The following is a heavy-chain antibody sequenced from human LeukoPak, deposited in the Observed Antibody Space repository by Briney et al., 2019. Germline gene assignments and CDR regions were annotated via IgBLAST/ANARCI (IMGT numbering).Heavy chain of an antibody. Sequence: ASVKVSCKASGYTFTSYGISWVRQAPGQGLEWMGRISAYNGNTNYAQKLQGRVTMTTDTSTSTAYMELRSLRSDDTAVYYCARKVPKSYYDFWSGSETLDYWGQGTLVTVSS. J-gene: IGHJ4*02. CDR2: ISAYNGNT. CDR3: ARKVPKSYYDFWSGSETLDY. V-gene: IGHV1-18*01. CDR1: GYTFTSYG. D-gene: IGHD3-3*01.